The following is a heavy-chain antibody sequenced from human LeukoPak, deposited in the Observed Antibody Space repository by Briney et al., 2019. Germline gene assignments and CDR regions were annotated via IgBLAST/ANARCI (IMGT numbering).Heavy chain of an antibody. CDR3: ARKPTDHPLDY. CDR1: NYTFTSYG. Sequence: ASVKVSCKASNYTFTSYGISWVRQAPGQGLEWMGWISVYNGYTNYAQNLQGRVTMTTDTSTSTAYMELRSLRSDDTAVYYCARKPTDHPLDYWGQGTPVTVSS. D-gene: IGHD1-14*01. J-gene: IGHJ4*02. CDR2: ISVYNGYT. V-gene: IGHV1-18*01.